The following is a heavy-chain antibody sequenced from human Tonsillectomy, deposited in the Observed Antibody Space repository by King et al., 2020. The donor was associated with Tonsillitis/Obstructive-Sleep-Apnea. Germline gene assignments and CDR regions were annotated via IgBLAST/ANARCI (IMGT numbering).Heavy chain of an antibody. CDR2: IYYSGTT. CDR1: GGSVSSSTYH. Sequence: LQLQESGPGLVKPSETLSLTCTVSGGSVSSSTYHWGWIRQPPGRGLEWIGSIYYSGTTYYNPSLKSRITISVDTSTNQFSLKLSSVTAADTAVYYCARRGADQWLDSLHYLDYWGQGTLVTVSS. CDR3: ARRGADQWLDSLHYLDY. J-gene: IGHJ4*02. V-gene: IGHV4-39*01. D-gene: IGHD6-19*01.